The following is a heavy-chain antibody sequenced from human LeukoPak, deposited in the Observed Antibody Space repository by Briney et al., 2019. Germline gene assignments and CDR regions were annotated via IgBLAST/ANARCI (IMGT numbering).Heavy chain of an antibody. J-gene: IGHJ4*02. Sequence: QPGGSLRLSCTASGFTFGDYAMSWFRQAPGKGLEWVGFIRSKAYGGTTEYAASVKGRFTISRDDSKSIAYLQMNSLRAEDTAVYYCAIWYSGSSFDYWGQGTLVTVSS. V-gene: IGHV3-49*03. CDR1: GFTFGDYA. CDR3: AIWYSGSSFDY. CDR2: IRSKAYGGTT. D-gene: IGHD1-26*01.